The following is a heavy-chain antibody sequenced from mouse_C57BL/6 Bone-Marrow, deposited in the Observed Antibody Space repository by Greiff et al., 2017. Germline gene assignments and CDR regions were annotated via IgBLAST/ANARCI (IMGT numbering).Heavy chain of an antibody. CDR3: ARKDDYDHLSFAY. J-gene: IGHJ3*01. CDR2: IYPGGGYT. D-gene: IGHD2-4*01. V-gene: IGHV1-63*01. CDR1: GYTFTNYW. Sequence: VQLQQSGAELVRPGTSVKMSCKASGYTFTNYWIGWAKQRPGHGLEWIGDIYPGGGYTNYNEKFKGKATLTADKSSSTAYMQFSSLTSDDSAIYYCARKDDYDHLSFAYWGQGTLVTVSA.